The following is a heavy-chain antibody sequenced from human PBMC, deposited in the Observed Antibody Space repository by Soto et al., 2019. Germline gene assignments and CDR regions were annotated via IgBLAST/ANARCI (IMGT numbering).Heavy chain of an antibody. CDR2: ISYDGSNK. CDR3: ARGPSSPSGY. J-gene: IGHJ4*02. D-gene: IGHD6-13*01. CDR1: GFTFSSYA. Sequence: QVQLVESGGGVVQPGRSLRLSCAASGFTFSSYAMHWVRQAPGKGLEWVAVISYDGSNKYYEDSVKGRFTISRDNSKNTLYLQMNSLRAEDTAVYYCARGPSSPSGYWGQGTLVTVSS. V-gene: IGHV3-30-3*01.